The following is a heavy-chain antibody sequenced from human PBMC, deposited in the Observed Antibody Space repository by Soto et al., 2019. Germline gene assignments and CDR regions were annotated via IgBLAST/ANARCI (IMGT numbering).Heavy chain of an antibody. CDR3: ARYQPIVVAARHVYYYYSMNV. V-gene: IGHV1-69*12. CDR2: IIPIFGTA. J-gene: IGHJ6*02. D-gene: IGHD2-15*01. Sequence: QVQLVQSGAEVKKPGSSVKVSCKASGGTFSSYAISWVRQAPGQGLEWMGGIIPIFGTANYAQKFQGRVTITADESTSTAYMELSSLRSEDTVVYYCARYQPIVVAARHVYYYYSMNVWGQGTTVTVSS. CDR1: GGTFSSYA.